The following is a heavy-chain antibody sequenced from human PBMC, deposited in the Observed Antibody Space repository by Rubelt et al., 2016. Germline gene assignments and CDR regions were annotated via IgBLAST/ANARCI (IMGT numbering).Heavy chain of an antibody. J-gene: IGHJ2*01. V-gene: IGHV1-3*01. D-gene: IGHD5-18*01. CDR3: ARSKDTAMVTDADWYFDL. CDR2: INAGNGNT. CDR1: GYTFTSYA. Sequence: QVQLVQSGAEVKKPGASVQVSCKASGYTFTSYAMHWVRQAPGHRLERMGWINAGNGNTKYSPKFQGKVTITRDTSASTAYMELSSLRSEDTAVYYCARSKDTAMVTDADWYFDLWGRGTLVTVSS.